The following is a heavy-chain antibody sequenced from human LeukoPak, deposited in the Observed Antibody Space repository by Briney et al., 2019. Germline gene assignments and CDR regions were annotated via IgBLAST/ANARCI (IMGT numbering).Heavy chain of an antibody. CDR1: GASFSAYY. J-gene: IGHJ5*02. D-gene: IGHD4-11*01. Sequence: KPSETLSLTCAVHGASFSAYYWSWFRQPPGKGLEWIGEINHSGSTNYNPSLKSRVTISVDRSNNHFSMKLRFVTAADTAVCYCAPRRVTTRWFDPWGQGTLVTVSS. CDR2: INHSGST. CDR3: APRRVTTRWFDP. V-gene: IGHV4-34*01.